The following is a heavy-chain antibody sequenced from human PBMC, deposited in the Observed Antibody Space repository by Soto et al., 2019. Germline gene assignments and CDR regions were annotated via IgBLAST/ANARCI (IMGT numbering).Heavy chain of an antibody. D-gene: IGHD3-22*01. CDR1: GFTFSSYA. J-gene: IGHJ3*02. CDR3: AKDNIVVVITPAAFDI. CDR2: ISGSGGST. Sequence: PGGSLRLSCAASGFTFSSYAMSWVRQAPGKGLEWVSAISGSGGSTYYADSVKGRFTISRDNSKNTLYLQMNSLRAEDTAVYYCAKDNIVVVITPAAFDIWGKGTMVTV. V-gene: IGHV3-23*01.